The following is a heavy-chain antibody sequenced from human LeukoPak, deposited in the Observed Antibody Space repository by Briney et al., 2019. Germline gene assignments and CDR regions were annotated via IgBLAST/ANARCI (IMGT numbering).Heavy chain of an antibody. CDR3: ARELGCSSTSCYAGADAFHI. CDR1: GYTFTSYL. CDR2: IYPGDSIT. D-gene: IGHD2-2*01. V-gene: IGHV5-51*01. Sequence: GESLKTSCKGSGYTFTSYLVGWVRQMPGKGLEWMGIIYPGDSITRYSPSFQGQVTISVDKSISTAYLQWSSLKASDTAIYYCARELGCSSTSCYAGADAFHIWGQGTMVTVSS. J-gene: IGHJ3*02.